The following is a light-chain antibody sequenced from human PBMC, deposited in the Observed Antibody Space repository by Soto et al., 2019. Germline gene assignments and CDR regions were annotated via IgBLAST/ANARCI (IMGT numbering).Light chain of an antibody. J-gene: IGLJ3*02. V-gene: IGLV2-14*01. CDR2: EVS. CDR3: SSFTSSSTLV. CDR1: SSDIGDYNY. Sequence: QSVLTQPASVSGSPGQSIAISCTGTSSDIGDYNYVSWYQQHPGKAPKLMIYEVSHRPSGVSNRFSGSKSGNTASLTISGLQADDEADYYCSSFTSSSTLVFGGGTKVTVL.